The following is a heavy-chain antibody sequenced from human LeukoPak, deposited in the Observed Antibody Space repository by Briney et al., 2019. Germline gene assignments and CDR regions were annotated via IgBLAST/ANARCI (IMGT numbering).Heavy chain of an antibody. CDR1: GGTFSSYA. V-gene: IGHV1-69*13. D-gene: IGHD5-18*01. CDR2: IIPIFGTA. CDR3: ARGTGTAMVNFDY. J-gene: IGHJ4*02. Sequence: SVKASCKASGGTFSSYAISWVRQAPGQGLEWMGGIIPIFGTANYAQKFQGRVTITADESTSTAYMELSSLRSEDTAVYYCARGTGTAMVNFDYWGQGTLVTVSS.